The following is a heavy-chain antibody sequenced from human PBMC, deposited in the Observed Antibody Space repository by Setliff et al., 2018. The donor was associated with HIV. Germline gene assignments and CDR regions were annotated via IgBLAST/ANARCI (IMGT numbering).Heavy chain of an antibody. D-gene: IGHD3-22*01. CDR2: LRFDGSNK. CDR1: GFTFSNYG. Sequence: GGSLRLSCAAFGFTFSNYGMHWVRQAPGKGLEWVAFLRFDGSNKSYGDSVKGRFTISRDNSKNTLYLQMNSLRAEDTAVYYCVRDLVYYYDNSGSFYVAEYFQHWGQGTLVTVSS. J-gene: IGHJ1*01. V-gene: IGHV3-30*02. CDR3: VRDLVYYYDNSGSFYVAEYFQH.